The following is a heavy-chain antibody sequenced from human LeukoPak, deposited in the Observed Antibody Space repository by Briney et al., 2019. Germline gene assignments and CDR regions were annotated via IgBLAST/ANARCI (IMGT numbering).Heavy chain of an antibody. CDR1: GYTLTELS. J-gene: IGHJ4*02. CDR3: ATLPPYNWNYGY. V-gene: IGHV1-24*01. Sequence: ASVKVSCKVSGYTLTELSMHWVRQAPGKGLEWTGGFDPEDGETIYAQKFQGRVTMTEDTSTDTAYMELSSLRSEDTAVYYCATLPPYNWNYGYWGQGTLVTVSS. CDR2: FDPEDGET. D-gene: IGHD1-7*01.